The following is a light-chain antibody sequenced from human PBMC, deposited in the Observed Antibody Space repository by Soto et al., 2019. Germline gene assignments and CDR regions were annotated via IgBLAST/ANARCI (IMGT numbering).Light chain of an antibody. CDR2: DAS. J-gene: IGKJ1*01. CDR1: QSVSSR. V-gene: IGKV3-15*01. Sequence: ERGMMKSQATLSVSPGERATLSCRASQSVSSRLAWYQQKRGQAPRLLIYDASTRATGIPARFSGSGSGTDFTLTISRLEPEDFAVYYSQQYGSSGTFGQGTKVDIK. CDR3: QQYGSSGT.